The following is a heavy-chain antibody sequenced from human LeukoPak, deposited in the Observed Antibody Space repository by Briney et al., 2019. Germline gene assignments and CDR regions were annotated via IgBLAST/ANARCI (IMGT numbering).Heavy chain of an antibody. J-gene: IGHJ6*02. Sequence: GASVKVSCQASGGTFSSYAISWVRPAPGSGREWLGWIIPILSIANYAQKFQGRVTITADKSTSTAYMELSSLRSEDTAVYYGARDLTEDYYYYGMDVWGQGTTVTVSS. CDR3: ARDLTEDYYYYGMDV. CDR1: GGTFSSYA. CDR2: IIPILSIA. D-gene: IGHD1-20*01. V-gene: IGHV1-69*04.